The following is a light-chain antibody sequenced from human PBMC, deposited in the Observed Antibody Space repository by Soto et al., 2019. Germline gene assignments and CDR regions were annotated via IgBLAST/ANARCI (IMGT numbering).Light chain of an antibody. V-gene: IGKV3-11*01. CDR1: QSVSSY. CDR2: DAS. Sequence: EIVLTQSPATLSLSPGERATLSCRASQSVSSYLAWYQQKPGQAPRLLIYDASNRATGIPARLSGSGSGTDFTLTISSPEPEDFPVYYCQQRSNWITFGQGTRLEIK. J-gene: IGKJ5*01. CDR3: QQRSNWIT.